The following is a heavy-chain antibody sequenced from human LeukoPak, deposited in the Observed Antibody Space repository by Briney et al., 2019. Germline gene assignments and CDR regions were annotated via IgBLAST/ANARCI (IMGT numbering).Heavy chain of an antibody. J-gene: IGHJ6*02. CDR1: GYTFTSYG. V-gene: IGHV1-18*01. Sequence: GASVKVSCKASGYTFTSYGISWVRQAPGQGLEWMGWISAYNGNTNYAQKLQGRVTMTTDTSTSTAYMELRSLRSDDTAVYYCARDGRAPTLPAANYYGMDVWGQGTTVTVSS. CDR3: ARDGRAPTLPAANYYGMDV. CDR2: ISAYNGNT. D-gene: IGHD2-2*01.